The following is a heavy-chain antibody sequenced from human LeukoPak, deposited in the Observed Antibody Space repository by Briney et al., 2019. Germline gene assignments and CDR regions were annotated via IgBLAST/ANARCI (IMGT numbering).Heavy chain of an antibody. CDR2: ISGSGGST. Sequence: GGSLRLSCAASGFTFSSYAMSWVRQAPGKGLEWVSAISGSGGSTYYADSVKGRFTISRDNSKNTLYLQMSSLRAEDTAVYYCAKGSHFHSLPFDYWGQGTLVTVSS. V-gene: IGHV3-23*01. CDR3: AKGSHFHSLPFDY. CDR1: GFTFSSYA. D-gene: IGHD3-9*01. J-gene: IGHJ4*02.